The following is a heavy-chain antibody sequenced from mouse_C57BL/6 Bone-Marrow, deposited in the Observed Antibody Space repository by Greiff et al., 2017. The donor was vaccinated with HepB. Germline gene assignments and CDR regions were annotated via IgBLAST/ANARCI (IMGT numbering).Heavy chain of an antibody. CDR1: GFTFSDYY. J-gene: IGHJ4*01. CDR3: ARRSIYYGYDVDYAMDY. D-gene: IGHD2-2*01. CDR2: ISNGGGST. V-gene: IGHV5-12*01. Sequence: EVKVEESGGGLVQPGGSLKLSCAASGFTFSDYYMYWVRQTPEKRLEWVAYISNGGGSTYYPDTVKGRFTISRDNAKNTLYLQMSRLKSEDTAMYYCARRSIYYGYDVDYAMDYWGQGTSVTVSS.